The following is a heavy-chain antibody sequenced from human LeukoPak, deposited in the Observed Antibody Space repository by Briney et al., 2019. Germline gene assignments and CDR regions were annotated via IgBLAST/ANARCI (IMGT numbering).Heavy chain of an antibody. CDR1: GFTFSSYE. J-gene: IGHJ4*02. CDR3: ARVARYSSGPADY. Sequence: GGSLRLSCAASGFTFSSYEMNWVRQAPGKGLEWVSYISSSGSTIYYADSVKGRFTISRDNAKNSLYLQMNSLRAEDTAVYYCARVARYSSGPADYWGQGTLVTVSS. V-gene: IGHV3-48*03. D-gene: IGHD6-19*01. CDR2: ISSSGSTI.